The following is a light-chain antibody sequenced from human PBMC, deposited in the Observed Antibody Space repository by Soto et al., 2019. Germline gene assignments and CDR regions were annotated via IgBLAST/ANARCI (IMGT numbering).Light chain of an antibody. Sequence: QSALAQPASVSGAPGQSITISCTGTSSDVGSYNLVSWYQQHPGKAPKLMIYEGSKRPSGVSNRFYGSKSRNTASLTISGLQAEDEADYYCCSYAGSSTYVFGTGTKVTV. CDR2: EGS. CDR3: CSYAGSSTYV. CDR1: SSDVGSYNL. V-gene: IGLV2-23*01. J-gene: IGLJ1*01.